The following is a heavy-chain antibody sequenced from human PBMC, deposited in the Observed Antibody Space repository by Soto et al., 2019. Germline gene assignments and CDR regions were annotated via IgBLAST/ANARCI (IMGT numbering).Heavy chain of an antibody. V-gene: IGHV4-38-2*01. J-gene: IGHJ5*02. Sequence: SETLSLTCAVSGYSISSGYYWGWIRQPPGKGLEWIGSIYHSGSTYYNPSLKSRVTISVDTSKNQFSLKLSCVTAADTAVYYCARGPNVVVVAATLYVGEENNWFDPWGQGTLVTVSS. D-gene: IGHD2-15*01. CDR3: ARGPNVVVVAATLYVGEENNWFDP. CDR1: GYSISSGYY. CDR2: IYHSGST.